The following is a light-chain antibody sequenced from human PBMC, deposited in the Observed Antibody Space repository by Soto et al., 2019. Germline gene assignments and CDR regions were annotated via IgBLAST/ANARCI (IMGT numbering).Light chain of an antibody. CDR1: QSVSSN. V-gene: IGKV3-15*01. Sequence: EIVMTQSPATLSVSPGERATLSCRASQSVSSNLAWYQHKPGQAPRLLIYGASTRATGIPARFSGSGSGTEFTLTINSLQSEDSAVYYCQQHNQWPITFGQGTRLEIK. CDR2: GAS. CDR3: QQHNQWPIT. J-gene: IGKJ5*01.